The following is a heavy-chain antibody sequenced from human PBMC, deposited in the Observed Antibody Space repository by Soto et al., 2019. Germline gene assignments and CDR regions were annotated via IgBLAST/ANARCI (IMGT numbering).Heavy chain of an antibody. CDR2: IYPSGST. CDR1: GGPISGHS. Sequence: SETLSLTCTVSGGPISGHSWFWSRQPAGRGLEWIGHIYPSGSTSYNPSLRRRVTMSLDTSNNQIFLNLTSVTAADTAVFYCVRGRSYSCYDIWGPGTRVTAPQ. J-gene: IGHJ4*02. CDR3: VRGRSYSCYDI. D-gene: IGHD5-12*01. V-gene: IGHV4-4*07.